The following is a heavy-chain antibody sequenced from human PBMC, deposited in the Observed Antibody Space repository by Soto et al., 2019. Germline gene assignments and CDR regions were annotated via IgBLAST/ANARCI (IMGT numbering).Heavy chain of an antibody. CDR2: ISYDGSNK. D-gene: IGHD2-2*01. Sequence: SLRLSCAASGFTFSSYGMHWVRQAPGKGLEWVAVISYDGSNKYYADSVKGRFTISRDNSKNTLYLQMNSLRAEDTAVYYCAKVYCSSTSCYDHWGQGTLVTVSS. CDR3: AKVYCSSTSCYDH. J-gene: IGHJ4*02. CDR1: GFTFSSYG. V-gene: IGHV3-30*18.